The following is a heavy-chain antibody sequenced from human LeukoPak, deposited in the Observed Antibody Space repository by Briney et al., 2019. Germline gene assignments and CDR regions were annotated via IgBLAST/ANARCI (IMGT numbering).Heavy chain of an antibody. V-gene: IGHV4-34*01. CDR1: GGSLSGNY. D-gene: IGHD3-22*01. Sequence: SETLSLTCAVYGGSLSGNYWNWIRQSPGKGLEWIGDINHSGSANYNPSLKSRVTISGDTSKNQFSLKLSSVTAADTAFYYCARGGFYDSSGYPNPLDNWGQGTLVTVSS. CDR3: ARGGFYDSSGYPNPLDN. J-gene: IGHJ4*02. CDR2: INHSGSA.